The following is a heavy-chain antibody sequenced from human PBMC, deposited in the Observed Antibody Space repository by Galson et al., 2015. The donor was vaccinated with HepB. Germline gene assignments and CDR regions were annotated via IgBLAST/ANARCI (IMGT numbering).Heavy chain of an antibody. Sequence: SVKVSCKASGYTFTSYDINWVRQATGQGLEWMGWMNPNSGNTNYAQKLQGRVTMTTDTSTSTAYMELRSLRSDDTAVYYCARRKTARGPSYYDFWSGYAYDAFDIWGQGTMVTVSS. CDR1: GYTFTSYD. V-gene: IGHV1-18*01. CDR3: ARRKTARGPSYYDFWSGYAYDAFDI. J-gene: IGHJ3*02. D-gene: IGHD3-3*01. CDR2: MNPNSGNT.